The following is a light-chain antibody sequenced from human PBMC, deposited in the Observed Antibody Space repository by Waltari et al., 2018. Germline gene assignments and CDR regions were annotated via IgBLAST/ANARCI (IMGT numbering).Light chain of an antibody. V-gene: IGLV2-14*01. CDR3: SSYTSSSTRV. J-gene: IGLJ3*02. CDR2: EVS. CDR1: SRAVGGYNY. Sequence: QSALTQPASVSGSPGQSITISCPGTSRAVGGYNYVPWYQQHPGKAPKLMIYEVSNRPSGVSNRFSGSKSGNTASLTISGLQAEDEAEYYCSSYTSSSTRVFGGGTKLTVL.